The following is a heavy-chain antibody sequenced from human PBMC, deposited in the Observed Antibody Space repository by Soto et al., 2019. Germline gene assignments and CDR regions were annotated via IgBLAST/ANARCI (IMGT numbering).Heavy chain of an antibody. V-gene: IGHV4-59*01. Sequence: SETLSLTCTVSGGSISSYYWSWIRQPPGKGLEWIGYIYYSGSTNYNPSLKSRVTISVDTSKNQFSLKLSSVTAADTAVYYCAGHQPAAILRWFDPWGQGTLVTVSS. CDR1: GGSISSYY. CDR3: AGHQPAAILRWFDP. J-gene: IGHJ5*02. D-gene: IGHD2-2*01. CDR2: IYYSGST.